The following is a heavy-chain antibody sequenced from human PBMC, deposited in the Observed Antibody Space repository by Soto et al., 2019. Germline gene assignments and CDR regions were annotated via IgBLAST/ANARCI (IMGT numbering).Heavy chain of an antibody. CDR2: IYYSGST. D-gene: IGHD3-10*01. CDR1: GGSISSGGYY. V-gene: IGHV4-31*03. CDR3: ASRIVVPSPYGSGSDYYYGMDV. Sequence: SETLSLTCTVSGGSISSGGYYWSWIRQHPGKGLEWIGYIYYSGSTYYNPSLKSRVTISVDTSKNQFSLKLSSVTAADTAVYYCASRIVVPSPYGSGSDYYYGMDVWGQGTTVTVSS. J-gene: IGHJ6*02.